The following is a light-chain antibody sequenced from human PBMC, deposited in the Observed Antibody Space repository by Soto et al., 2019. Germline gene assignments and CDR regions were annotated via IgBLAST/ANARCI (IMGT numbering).Light chain of an antibody. CDR1: QSVSSY. Sequence: EIVLTQSPATLSFSQGERATLSCRASQSVSSYLAWYQQKPGQAPRLLIYDASNRATGIPARFSGSGSGTDFTLTISSLEPEDFAVYYCQQRSNWPTFGQGTKVDI. V-gene: IGKV3-11*01. CDR3: QQRSNWPT. J-gene: IGKJ1*01. CDR2: DAS.